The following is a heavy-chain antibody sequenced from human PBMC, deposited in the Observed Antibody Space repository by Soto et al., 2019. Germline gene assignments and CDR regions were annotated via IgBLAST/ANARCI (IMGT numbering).Heavy chain of an antibody. J-gene: IGHJ5*02. CDR3: ARVGTLRYFAWWPPGGVVSWFDP. CDR2: MNPNSGNT. V-gene: IGHV1-8*01. D-gene: IGHD3-9*01. Sequence: ASVKVSCKASGYTFTSYDINWVRQATGQGLEWMGCMNPNSGNTGYAQKFQGRVSMTRNTSISTAYMELSSLTSDDTAVYYCARVGTLRYFAWWPPGGVVSWFDPWGQGTLVAVSS. CDR1: GYTFTSYD.